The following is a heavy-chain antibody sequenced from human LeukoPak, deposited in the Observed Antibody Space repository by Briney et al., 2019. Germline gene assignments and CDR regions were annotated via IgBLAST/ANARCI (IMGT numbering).Heavy chain of an antibody. CDR2: ISYSGRR. D-gene: IGHD1-26*01. V-gene: IGHV4-59*08. CDR1: GGSISSYY. J-gene: IGHJ4*02. Sequence: SETLSLTCTVSGGSISSYYWCWIRLPPRKGMEWIGFISYSGRRNYYPSLKSRVPISVDTAKNQFSLSLTSVSATATAVYFFAIPDGGSYLRDLQYYFDYWGQGTLVTVSS. CDR3: AIPDGGSYLRDLQYYFDY.